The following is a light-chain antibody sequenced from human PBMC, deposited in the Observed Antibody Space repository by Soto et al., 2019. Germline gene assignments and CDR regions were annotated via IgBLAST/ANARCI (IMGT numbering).Light chain of an antibody. CDR3: QQANSFPLT. CDR2: AVS. J-gene: IGKJ4*01. V-gene: IGKV1-12*01. Sequence: DYQLTQSPSTLSASVGDRVTITCLACQGINSWLAWFQQRPGKAPRRLIYAVSSWQCGVPSRLSGSGSGTDFTLNISSLQAEDFATYYCQQANSFPLTFGGGTKVDIK. CDR1: QGINSW.